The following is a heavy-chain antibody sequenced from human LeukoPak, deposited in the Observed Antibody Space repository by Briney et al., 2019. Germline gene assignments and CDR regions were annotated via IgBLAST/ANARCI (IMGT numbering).Heavy chain of an antibody. CDR3: VRGGPSTWS. CDR1: GFTFKLYW. D-gene: IGHD2-15*01. J-gene: IGHJ5*02. Sequence: GGSLRLSCAASGFTFKLYWMHWARQVPGKRPVWASRINDDGSDTIYADSVRGRFTISRDDAKNTVYLQMNNLRAEDTAVYYCVRGGPSTWSWGQGTLVTVSS. V-gene: IGHV3-74*01. CDR2: INDDGSDT.